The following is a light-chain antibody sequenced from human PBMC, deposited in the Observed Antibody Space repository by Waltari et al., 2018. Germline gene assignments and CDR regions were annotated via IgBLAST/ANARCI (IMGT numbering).Light chain of an antibody. CDR3: QQSYSALGYT. CDR2: AAS. V-gene: IGKV1-39*01. CDR1: QNINNY. Sequence: DIEMTQSPSSLSASVGDRVTITCRASQNINNYVNWYQQKPMKAPRLLIYAASSLQSGVSSRFSGSGSGTDFTLTISSLQPEDFGSYYCQQSYSALGYTYGQGTKLEIK. J-gene: IGKJ2*01.